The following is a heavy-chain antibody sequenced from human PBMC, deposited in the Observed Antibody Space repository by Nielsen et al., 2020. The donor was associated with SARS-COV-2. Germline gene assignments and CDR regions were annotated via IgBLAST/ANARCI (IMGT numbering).Heavy chain of an antibody. V-gene: IGHV1-18*04. CDR3: VREAGFDDILTGYRSLDN. CDR2: ISAYNGNT. CDR1: GYTFTSYG. J-gene: IGHJ4*02. D-gene: IGHD3-9*01. Sequence: ASVKVSCKASGYTFTSYGISWVRQAPGQGLEWMGWISAYNGNTNYAQKLQGRVTMTTDTSTNTAYMELRSLRSDDTAVYYCVREAGFDDILTGYRSLDNWGQGTLVTVSS.